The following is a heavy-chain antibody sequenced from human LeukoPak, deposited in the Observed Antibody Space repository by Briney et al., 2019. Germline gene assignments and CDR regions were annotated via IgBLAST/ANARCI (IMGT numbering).Heavy chain of an antibody. V-gene: IGHV4-59*01. CDR3: ARGRGYSDYGSIDY. CDR2: IYYSGST. J-gene: IGHJ4*02. Sequence: SETLSLTCTVSGGSISYYYWSWIRQPPGKGLEWIGYIYYSGSTNYNPSLKSRVTISVDTSKNQFSLELSSVTAADTAVYYCARGRGYSDYGSIDYWGQGTLVTVSS. D-gene: IGHD5-12*01. CDR1: GGSISYYY.